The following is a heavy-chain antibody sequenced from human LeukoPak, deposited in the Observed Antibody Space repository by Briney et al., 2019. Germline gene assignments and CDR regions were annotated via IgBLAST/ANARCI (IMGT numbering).Heavy chain of an antibody. V-gene: IGHV3-21*01. CDR2: ISSSSSYI. CDR3: ARDQQSSVPL. CDR1: GFSFSSYS. J-gene: IGHJ3*01. Sequence: PGGSLRLFCAASGFSFSSYSMNWVRQAPGKGLEWVSSISSSSSYIYYADSVKGRFTISRDNAKNSLYLQMNSLRAEDTAVYYCARDQQSSVPLWGQGTMVTVSS. D-gene: IGHD4-11*01.